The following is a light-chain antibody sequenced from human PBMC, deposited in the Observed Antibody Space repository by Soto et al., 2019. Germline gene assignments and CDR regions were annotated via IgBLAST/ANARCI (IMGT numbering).Light chain of an antibody. Sequence: DIQMTQSPSSVSASVGDRVTITCRASQAISTWLAWYQQKPGKAPKLLIYAASNLQTGVPSRFSGSGAGTDFTLTISSRQPEDFATYYSHQANSFPRTFGQGTKVKIK. V-gene: IGKV1D-12*01. CDR2: AAS. CDR3: HQANSFPRT. J-gene: IGKJ1*01. CDR1: QAISTW.